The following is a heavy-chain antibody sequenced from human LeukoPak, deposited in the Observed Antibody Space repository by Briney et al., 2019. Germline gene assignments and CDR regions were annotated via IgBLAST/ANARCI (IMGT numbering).Heavy chain of an antibody. J-gene: IGHJ4*02. CDR3: AREREGAANY. D-gene: IGHD1-26*01. CDR2: IIPIFGTA. V-gene: IGHV1-69*13. CDR1: GGTFSSYA. Sequence: GASVKVSCKASGGTFSSYAINWVRQAPGQGLEWMGGIIPIFGTANYAQKFQGRVTITADESTSTAYMELSSLRSEDTAVYYCAREREGAANYWGQGTLVTVSS.